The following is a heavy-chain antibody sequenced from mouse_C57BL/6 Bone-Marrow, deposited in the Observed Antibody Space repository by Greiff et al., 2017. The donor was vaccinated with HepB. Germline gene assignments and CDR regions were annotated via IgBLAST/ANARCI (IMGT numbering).Heavy chain of an antibody. Sequence: EVQLQQSGPELVKPGASVKISCKASGYTFTDYYMNWVKQSHGKSLEWFGDINPNNGGTSYNQKFKGKATLTVDKSSSTAYMALLSLTSEDSAVYYCARGPPYYGNSEVFAFWGQGTLVTVSA. CDR1: GYTFTDYY. D-gene: IGHD2-10*01. J-gene: IGHJ3*01. CDR2: INPNNGGT. V-gene: IGHV1-26*01. CDR3: ARGPPYYGNSEVFAF.